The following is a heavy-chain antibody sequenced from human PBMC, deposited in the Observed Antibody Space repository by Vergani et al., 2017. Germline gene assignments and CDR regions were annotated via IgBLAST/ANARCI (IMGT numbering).Heavy chain of an antibody. CDR1: GGSISSSSYY. Sequence: QVQLQQWGAGLLKPSETLSLTCTVSGGSISSSSYYWGWIRQPPGKGLEWIGSIYYSGSTYYNPSLKSRVTISVDTSKNQFSLKLSSVTAADTAVYYCAGPVETNWGQGTLVTVSS. J-gene: IGHJ4*02. V-gene: IGHV4-39*07. CDR2: IYYSGST. D-gene: IGHD5-24*01. CDR3: AGPVETN.